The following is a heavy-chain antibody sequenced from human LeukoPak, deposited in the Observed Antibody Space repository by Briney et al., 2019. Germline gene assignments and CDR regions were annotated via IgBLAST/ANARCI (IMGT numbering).Heavy chain of an antibody. V-gene: IGHV3-48*02. CDR3: ARGVRYFDY. J-gene: IGHJ4*02. CDR2: SNTDGTI. D-gene: IGHD4-17*01. CDR1: GFTFSYYS. Sequence: PGGSLRLSCAASGFTFSYYSMNWVRQAPGKGLEWISYSNTDGTISYADSVKGRFTISRDNAKNSLYVQMNSLRDEDTAVYYCARGVRYFDYWGQGTLVTVSS.